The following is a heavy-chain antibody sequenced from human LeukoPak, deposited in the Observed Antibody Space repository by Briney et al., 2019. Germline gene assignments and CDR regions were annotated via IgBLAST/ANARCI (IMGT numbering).Heavy chain of an antibody. J-gene: IGHJ4*02. V-gene: IGHV5-51*01. CDR3: ARLTPGVGATAEY. D-gene: IGHD1-26*01. CDR2: IYPADSDA. Sequence: GESLKISCKGSGFSFSTNWFVWVRQMPGKGLELMRIIYPADSDARYSSSLQGQVTISADKSITTASLQWRSLKASDTATYYCARLTPGVGATAEYWGQGTPVTVSS. CDR1: GFSFSTNW.